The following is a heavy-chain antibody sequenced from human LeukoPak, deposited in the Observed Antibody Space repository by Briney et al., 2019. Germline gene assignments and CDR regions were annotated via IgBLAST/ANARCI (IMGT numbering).Heavy chain of an antibody. D-gene: IGHD2-21*01. J-gene: IGHJ4*02. V-gene: IGHV3-48*03. CDR1: GFTFSTYE. CDR2: ISSNGRTI. CDR3: AALWSFDY. Sequence: QSGGSLRLSCAASGFTFSTYEMNWVRQAPGKGLEWISYISSNGRTINYSDSVKGRFTISRDNAKNSLHLQMNSLRAEDTAIYYCAALWSFDYWGQGTLVSVSS.